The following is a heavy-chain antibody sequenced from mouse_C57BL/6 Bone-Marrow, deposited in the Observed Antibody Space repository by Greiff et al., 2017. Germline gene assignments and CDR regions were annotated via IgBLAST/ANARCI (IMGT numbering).Heavy chain of an antibody. D-gene: IGHD1-1*01. J-gene: IGHJ1*03. CDR3: ARRGYYGSSLYWYFDV. CDR2: IYPGDGDT. Sequence: VQLVESGAELVKPGASVKISCKASGYAFSSYWMNWVKQRPGKGLEWIGQIYPGDGDTNYNGKFKGKATLTADKSSSTAYMQLSSLTSEDSAVYFCARRGYYGSSLYWYFDVWGTGTTVTVSS. V-gene: IGHV1-80*01. CDR1: GYAFSSYW.